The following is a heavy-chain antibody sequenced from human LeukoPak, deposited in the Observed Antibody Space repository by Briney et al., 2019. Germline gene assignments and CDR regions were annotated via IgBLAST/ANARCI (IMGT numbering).Heavy chain of an antibody. V-gene: IGHV1-8*01. CDR2: MNPNTGNA. Sequence: ASVKVSCKTSGNTFTNYDINWLRQATGQGLEWMGWMNPNTGNADSAQKFQGRVTMTRNISISTAYMELSSLRFEDTAVYYCARCTGGDCGGAFDIWGRGTMVTVSS. D-gene: IGHD2-21*02. CDR3: ARCTGGDCGGAFDI. J-gene: IGHJ3*02. CDR1: GNTFTNYD.